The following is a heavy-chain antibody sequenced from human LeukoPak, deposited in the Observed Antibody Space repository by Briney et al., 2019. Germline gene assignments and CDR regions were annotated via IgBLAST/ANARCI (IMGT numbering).Heavy chain of an antibody. CDR2: ISAYNGNT. V-gene: IGHV1-18*01. J-gene: IGHJ4*02. CDR1: GYTFTSYG. D-gene: IGHD5-12*01. CDR3: ARDKNGGGYDYPPLV. Sequence: GASVKVSCKASGYTFTSYGISWVRQAPGQGLEWMGWISAYNGNTNYAQKLQGRVTMTTDTSTSTAYMELRSLRSDDTAVYYCARDKNGGGYDYPPLVWGQGTLVTVSS.